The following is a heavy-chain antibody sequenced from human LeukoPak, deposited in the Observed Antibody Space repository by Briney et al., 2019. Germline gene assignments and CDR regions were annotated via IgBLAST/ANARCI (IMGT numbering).Heavy chain of an antibody. Sequence: GASVTVSCKASGYTFTDYFMQWVRHAPGQGLEWMGWINPNSGGTSYAQKFQGRVTMTRDTAISTVYMELRRLRSDHTAVYYCARDYELGTAGTAYEYFDYWGQGTLVTVSS. CDR1: GYTFTDYF. CDR3: ARDYELGTAGTAYEYFDY. D-gene: IGHD1-1*01. V-gene: IGHV1-2*02. CDR2: INPNSGGT. J-gene: IGHJ4*02.